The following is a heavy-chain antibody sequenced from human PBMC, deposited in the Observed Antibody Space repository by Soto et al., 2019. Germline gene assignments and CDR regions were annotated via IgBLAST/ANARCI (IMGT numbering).Heavy chain of an antibody. D-gene: IGHD6-19*01. V-gene: IGHV4-34*01. Sequence: SVTLSLTCAVYGGSFSGYYWSWIRQPPGKRLEWIGEINHSGSTNYNPSLKSRVTISVDTSKNQFSLKLSSVTAADTAVYYCARGGSSGWQYYYYYYGMDVWGQGTTVTV. CDR3: ARGGSSGWQYYYYYYGMDV. J-gene: IGHJ6*02. CDR1: GGSFSGYY. CDR2: INHSGST.